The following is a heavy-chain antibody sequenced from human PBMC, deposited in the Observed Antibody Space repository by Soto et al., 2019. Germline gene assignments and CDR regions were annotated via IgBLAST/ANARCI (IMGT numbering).Heavy chain of an antibody. CDR2: IYYSGST. J-gene: IGHJ6*02. Sequence: PSETLSLTCTVSGGSISSSSYYWGWIRQPPGKGLEWIGSIYYSGSTYYNPSLKSRVTISVDTSKNQFSLKLSSVTAADTAVYYCASSTPLIVLMVYAIGYGMDVWGQGTSVTVSS. CDR3: ASSTPLIVLMVYAIGYGMDV. CDR1: GGSISSSSYY. D-gene: IGHD2-8*01. V-gene: IGHV4-39*01.